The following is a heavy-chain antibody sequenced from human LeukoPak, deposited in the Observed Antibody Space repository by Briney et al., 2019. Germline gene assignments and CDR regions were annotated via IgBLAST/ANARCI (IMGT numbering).Heavy chain of an antibody. CDR1: GFTFSSYA. V-gene: IGHV3-23*01. CDR2: ISGSGGST. CDR3: AKDYSSGYFLFDY. J-gene: IGHJ4*02. D-gene: IGHD3-22*01. Sequence: GGSLRLSCAASGFTFSSYAMSWIRQAPGKGLEWVSAISGSGGSTYYADSVKGRFTISRDNSKNTLYLQMNSLRAEDTAVYYCAKDYSSGYFLFDYWGQGTLVTVSS.